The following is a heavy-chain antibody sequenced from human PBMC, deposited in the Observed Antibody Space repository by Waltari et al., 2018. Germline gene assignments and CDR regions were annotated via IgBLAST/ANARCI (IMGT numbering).Heavy chain of an antibody. CDR3: ASPRYSSGWQRRELVY. V-gene: IGHV4-38-2*01. D-gene: IGHD6-19*01. CDR1: GYSISSGYY. J-gene: IGHJ4*02. Sequence: QVQLQESGPGLVKPSETLSLTCAVSGYSISSGYYWGWIRQPPGKGLEWIWSIYHSGSTYYNPSLKSRVTISVDTSKNQFSLKLSSVTAADTAVYYCASPRYSSGWQRRELVYWGQGTLVTVSS. CDR2: IYHSGST.